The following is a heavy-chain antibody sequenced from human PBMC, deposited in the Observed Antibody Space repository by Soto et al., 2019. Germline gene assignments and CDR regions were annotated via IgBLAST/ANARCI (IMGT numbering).Heavy chain of an antibody. CDR1: GGSFSGYY. J-gene: IGHJ6*03. V-gene: IGHV4-34*01. CDR3: ARWPRYCSSTSCPYYYYMDV. D-gene: IGHD2-2*01. CDR2: INHSGST. Sequence: PSETLSLTCAVYGGSFSGYYWSWIRQPPGKGLEWIGEINHSGSTNYNPSLKSRVTISVDTSRNQFSLKLSSVTAADTAVYYCARWPRYCSSTSCPYYYYMDVWGKGTTVIVSS.